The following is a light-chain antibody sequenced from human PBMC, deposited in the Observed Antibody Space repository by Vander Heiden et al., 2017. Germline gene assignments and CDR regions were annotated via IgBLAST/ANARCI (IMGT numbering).Light chain of an antibody. CDR2: GAS. J-gene: IGKJ2*01. Sequence: DIQMTQSPSSLSASVGDRVTITCRASQSLNNYLVWYQQKPGKAPNRLIDGASSLQSGVPARCSGSGSGTDFMRTSSSLQPEDVATYYCQQSNSYPYTFGQGTKLEIK. CDR3: QQSNSYPYT. CDR1: QSLNNY. V-gene: IGKV1-39*01.